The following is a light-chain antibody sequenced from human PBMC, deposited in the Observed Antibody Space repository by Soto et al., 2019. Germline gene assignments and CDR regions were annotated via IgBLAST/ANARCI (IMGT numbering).Light chain of an antibody. CDR1: SSDIGAYDY. CDR3: FSFTTTSTHV. Sequence: QSALTQPASLSGSPGQSITISCTGTSSDIGAYDYVSWFQQHPGKAPKLMISEVNNRPSGVSNRFSGSKSGNTAYLTSSGLQVEGEGEYCCFSFTTTSTHVFGTGTKVTVL. J-gene: IGLJ1*01. V-gene: IGLV2-14*01. CDR2: EVN.